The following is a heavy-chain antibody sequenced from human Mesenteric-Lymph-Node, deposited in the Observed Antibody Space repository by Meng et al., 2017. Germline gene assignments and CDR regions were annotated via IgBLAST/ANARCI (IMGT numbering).Heavy chain of an antibody. CDR2: INHSGST. CDR3: ARGRGPIVGATLFDY. J-gene: IGHJ4*02. CDR1: VGSFSGYY. D-gene: IGHD1-26*01. Sequence: QVQLQQWGAGLLKASETLSLPCAVYVGSFSGYYWSWIRQPPGKGLEWIGEINHSGSTNYNPSLKSRVTISVDTSKNQFSLKLSSVTAADTAVYYCARGRGPIVGATLFDYWGQGTLVTVSS. V-gene: IGHV4-34*01.